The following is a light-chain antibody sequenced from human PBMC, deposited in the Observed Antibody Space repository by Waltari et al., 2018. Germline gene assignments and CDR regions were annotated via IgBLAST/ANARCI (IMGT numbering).Light chain of an antibody. V-gene: IGKV3-15*01. CDR1: QSVRTN. J-gene: IGKJ4*01. CDR3: QQYYVWPPIT. CDR2: GAS. Sequence: VLLTQSPASLSVSPGDTVILSCRASQSVRTNLVWYQQKAVQAPRTLIYGASTRASGVPSRFSGSGSETDFTLIISSLQSEDAAVYFCQQYYVWPPITFGGGTK.